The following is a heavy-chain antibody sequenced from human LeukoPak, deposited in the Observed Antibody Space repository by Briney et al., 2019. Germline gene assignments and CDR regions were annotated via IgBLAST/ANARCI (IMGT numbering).Heavy chain of an antibody. J-gene: IGHJ5*02. CDR3: ARFDPNSSSWYP. V-gene: IGHV1-2*02. CDR1: GYTFTGYY. D-gene: IGHD6-13*01. Sequence: ASVKVSCKASGYTFTGYYMHWVRQAPGQGLEWIGWINPNSGGTNYAQKFQGRVTMTRDTSISTAYMELSRLRSDDTAVYYCARFDPNSSSWYPWGQGTLVTVSS. CDR2: INPNSGGT.